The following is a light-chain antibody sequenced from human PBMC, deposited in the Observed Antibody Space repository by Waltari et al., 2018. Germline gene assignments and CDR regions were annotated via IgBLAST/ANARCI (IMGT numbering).Light chain of an antibody. CDR1: KLDKKF. V-gene: IGLV3-1*01. CDR2: KDV. Sequence: YELSQPPSVSVSPGQTATITCSGVKLDKKFVDWYQQRPGQPPLLVIYKDVDRPSGIPERFSGPNSGNTATLTISGTQVMDEADYYCQAWDVAIVVFGGGTKLTVL. J-gene: IGLJ2*01. CDR3: QAWDVAIVV.